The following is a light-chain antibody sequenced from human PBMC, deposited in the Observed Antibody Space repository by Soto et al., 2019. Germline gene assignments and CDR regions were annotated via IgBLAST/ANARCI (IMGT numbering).Light chain of an antibody. CDR1: HRVSRTY. Sequence: SRVTQSCHPGVGTGVSCRASHRVSRTYLAWYQQKPGQAPRLLIYGTSDRATGTPDRFSGSGSGTDFTLTISRLEPEDSAVYYCQQFDDSVTFGQGTRLEI. CDR2: GTS. V-gene: IGKV3-20*01. CDR3: QQFDDSVT. J-gene: IGKJ5*01.